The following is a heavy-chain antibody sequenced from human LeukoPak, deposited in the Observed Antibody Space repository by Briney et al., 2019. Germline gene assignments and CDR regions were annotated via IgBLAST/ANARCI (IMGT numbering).Heavy chain of an antibody. D-gene: IGHD3-3*01. CDR3: ARGVPEYYDFWSGYFYYFDY. CDR2: IYYSGST. J-gene: IGHJ4*02. CDR1: GGSISSSY. Sequence: SETLSLTCSVSGGSISSSYWSWIRQPPGKGLEWSGYIYYSGSTTYNPSLKSRVTISVDTSKNQFSLKLTSVPAADTAVYYCARGVPEYYDFWSGYFYYFDYWGQGTLVTVSS. V-gene: IGHV4-59*01.